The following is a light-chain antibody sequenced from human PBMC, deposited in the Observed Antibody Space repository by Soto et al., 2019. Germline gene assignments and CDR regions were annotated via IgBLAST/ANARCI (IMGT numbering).Light chain of an antibody. CDR3: QQYGDWPPIT. J-gene: IGKJ5*01. Sequence: EIVMTQSPATLSVSPGERVTLSCRASQSVTSNLAWYQQKPGQAPILLIFGASTRATGLPARFSGSGFGTEFTLTISSLQSEDFAFYYCQQYGDWPPITFGQGTRLEIK. CDR1: QSVTSN. CDR2: GAS. V-gene: IGKV3-15*01.